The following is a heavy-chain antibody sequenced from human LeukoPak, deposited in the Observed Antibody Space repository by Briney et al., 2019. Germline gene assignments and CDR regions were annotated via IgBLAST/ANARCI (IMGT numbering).Heavy chain of an antibody. CDR2: IWYDGSNK. D-gene: IGHD2-8*01. Sequence: PGGSLRLSCAASGFTFSSYGMPWVRQAPGKGLEWVAVIWYDGSNKYYADSVKGRFTISRDNSKNTLYLQMNRLRAEDTAVYYCARDGDCTNGVCYPDYWGQGTLVTVSS. CDR1: GFTFSSYG. V-gene: IGHV3-33*01. J-gene: IGHJ4*02. CDR3: ARDGDCTNGVCYPDY.